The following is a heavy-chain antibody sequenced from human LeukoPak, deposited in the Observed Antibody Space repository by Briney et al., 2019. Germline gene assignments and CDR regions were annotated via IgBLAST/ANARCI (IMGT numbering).Heavy chain of an antibody. V-gene: IGHV5-51*01. J-gene: IGHJ4*02. CDR3: ARHGDCSSTSCYVGGADY. D-gene: IGHD2-2*01. Sequence: GESLKISCKGSGYSFTSYWIGWVRPMPGKGLEWMGIIYPGDSDTRYSPSFQGQVTISADKSISTAYLQWSSLKASDTAMYYCARHGDCSSTSCYVGGADYWGQGTLVTVSS. CDR1: GYSFTSYW. CDR2: IYPGDSDT.